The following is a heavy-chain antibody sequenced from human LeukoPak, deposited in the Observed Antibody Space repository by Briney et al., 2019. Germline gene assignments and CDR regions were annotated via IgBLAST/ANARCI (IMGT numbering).Heavy chain of an antibody. J-gene: IGHJ5*02. Sequence: ASVKVSCKASGYTFTTSGINWVRQAPGQGLEWMGWISAYNGNTNYAQDLQGRVTMTTDTSTSTAYMELSRLISGDTAVYYCAKMAIAAAVEGDSWFDPWGQGTLVTVSS. V-gene: IGHV1-18*01. D-gene: IGHD6-13*01. CDR3: AKMAIAAAVEGDSWFDP. CDR2: ISAYNGNT. CDR1: GYTFTTSG.